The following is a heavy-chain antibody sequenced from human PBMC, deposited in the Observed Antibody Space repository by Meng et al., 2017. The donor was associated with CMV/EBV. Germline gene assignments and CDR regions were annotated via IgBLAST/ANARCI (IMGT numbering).Heavy chain of an antibody. J-gene: IGHJ6*02. Sequence: GESLKISCAASGFTFSSCSMNWVRQAPGKGLEWVSSISSSSSYIYYADSVKGRFTISRDNAKNSLYLQMNSLRAEDTAVYYCASDCSSTSCSYYYYGMDVWGQGTTVTVSS. V-gene: IGHV3-21*01. D-gene: IGHD2-2*01. CDR2: ISSSSSYI. CDR1: GFTFSSCS. CDR3: ASDCSSTSCSYYYYGMDV.